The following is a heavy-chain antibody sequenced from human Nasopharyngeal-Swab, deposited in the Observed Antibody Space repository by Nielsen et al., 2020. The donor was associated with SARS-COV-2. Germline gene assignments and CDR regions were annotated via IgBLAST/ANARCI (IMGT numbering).Heavy chain of an antibody. V-gene: IGHV4-59*12. CDR2: IYYSGST. D-gene: IGHD6-13*01. J-gene: IGHJ4*02. Sequence: RQAPGKGLEWIGYIYYSGSTNYNPSLKSRVTISVDTSKNQFSLKLNSVTPEDTAVYYCAREPGGAAAGPLFDYWGQGTLVTVSS. CDR3: AREPGGAAAGPLFDY.